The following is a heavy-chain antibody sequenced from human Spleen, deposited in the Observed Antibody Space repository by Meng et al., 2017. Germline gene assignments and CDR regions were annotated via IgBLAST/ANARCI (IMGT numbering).Heavy chain of an antibody. CDR2: IGHSGTT. CDR3: VRSSGWVRTGFDP. D-gene: IGHD6-19*01. CDR1: GGSISTSGYY. V-gene: IGHV4-39*01. J-gene: IGHJ5*02. Sequence: QPQLQESGPGLVKPSAALSLTCRVSGGSISTSGYYWGWLRQPPGKGLEWIGSIGHSGTTYYTPSLRRRVTVSIDTSKNQFSLEVTSVTAADTAVYYCVRSSGWVRTGFDPWGQGTLVTVSS.